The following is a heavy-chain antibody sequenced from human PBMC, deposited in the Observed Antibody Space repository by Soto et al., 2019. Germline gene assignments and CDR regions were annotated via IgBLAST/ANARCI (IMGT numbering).Heavy chain of an antibody. J-gene: IGHJ6*02. CDR2: IYYSGST. CDR1: GGSISSYY. V-gene: IGHV4-59*01. Sequence: PSETLSLTCTVSGGSISSYYWSWIRQPPGKGLEWIGYIYYSGSTNYNPSLKSRVTISVDTSKNQFSLKLSSVTAADTAVYYCVKDWSGDRCPCLDVWGQGTTVTVSS. CDR3: VKDWSGDRCPCLDV. D-gene: IGHD3-3*01.